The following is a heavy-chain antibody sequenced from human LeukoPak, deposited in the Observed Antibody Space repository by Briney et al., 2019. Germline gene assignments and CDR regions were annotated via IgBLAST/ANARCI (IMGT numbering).Heavy chain of an antibody. J-gene: IGHJ5*02. CDR1: GGSISSGGYY. CDR2: IYYSGST. V-gene: IGHV4-31*03. Sequence: SETLSLTCTVSGGSISSGGYYWSWIRQHPGKGLEWIGYIYYSGSTYYNPSLKSRVTISVDASKNQFSLKLSSVTAADTAVYYCAREPYDYGDYVGWFDPWGQGTLVTVSS. D-gene: IGHD4-17*01. CDR3: AREPYDYGDYVGWFDP.